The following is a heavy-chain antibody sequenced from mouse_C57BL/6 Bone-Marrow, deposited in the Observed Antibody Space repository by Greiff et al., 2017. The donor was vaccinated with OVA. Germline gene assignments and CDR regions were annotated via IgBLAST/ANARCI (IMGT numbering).Heavy chain of an antibody. Sequence: QVQLQQPGAELVKPGASVKLSCKASGYTFTSYWMQWVKQRPGQGLEWIGEIDPSDSYTNYNQKFKGKATLTVDTSSSPAYMQLSSLTSEDSAVYYCARSRDYDEGPWFADWGQGTLVTVSA. CDR3: ARSRDYDEGPWFAD. V-gene: IGHV1-50*01. CDR1: GYTFTSYW. CDR2: IDPSDSYT. J-gene: IGHJ3*01. D-gene: IGHD2-4*01.